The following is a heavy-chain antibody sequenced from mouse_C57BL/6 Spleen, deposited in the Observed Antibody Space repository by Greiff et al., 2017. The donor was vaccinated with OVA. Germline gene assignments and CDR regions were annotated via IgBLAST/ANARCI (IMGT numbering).Heavy chain of an antibody. CDR2: INPNNGGT. CDR1: GYTFTDYY. CDR3: APISYGSPAWFAY. J-gene: IGHJ3*01. V-gene: IGHV1-26*01. D-gene: IGHD1-1*01. Sequence: EVQLQQSGPELVKPGASVKISCKASGYTFTDYYMNWVKQSHGKSLEWIGDINPNNGGTSYNQKFKGKATLTVDKSSSTAYMELRSLTSKDSAVYYCAPISYGSPAWFAYWGQGTLVTVSA.